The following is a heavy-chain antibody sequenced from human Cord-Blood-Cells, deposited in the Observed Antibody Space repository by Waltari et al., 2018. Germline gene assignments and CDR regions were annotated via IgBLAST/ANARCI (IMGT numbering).Heavy chain of an antibody. CDR1: GFTFSSYA. CDR2: ISNDGSNK. Sequence: QVQLVESGGGVVQPGRSLRLSCAASGFTFSSYAMHWVRQEPGKGLEWVAVISNDGSNKYYADSVKGRFTISRDNAKNTLYLQMNSLRAEDTAVYYCARDTVVQLGIPDYWGQGTLVTVSS. J-gene: IGHJ4*02. D-gene: IGHD7-27*01. V-gene: IGHV3-30-3*01. CDR3: ARDTVVQLGIPDY.